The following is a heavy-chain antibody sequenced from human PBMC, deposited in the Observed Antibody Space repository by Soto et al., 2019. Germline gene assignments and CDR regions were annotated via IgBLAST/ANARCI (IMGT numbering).Heavy chain of an antibody. D-gene: IGHD3-3*01. CDR2: ISYDGDNK. CDR3: ARGETPSDFSAMDV. CDR1: GFTFSYHA. Sequence: QVQRVESGGGVVQPGRSLRLYCAASGFTFSYHALNWVRQAPGTGLEWVAGISYDGDNKYIAESVKGRFTISRDNSKNTVSLQMNSLRAEDTAMYFCARGETPSDFSAMDVWCQGTTLNFSS. J-gene: IGHJ6*02. V-gene: IGHV3-30-3*01.